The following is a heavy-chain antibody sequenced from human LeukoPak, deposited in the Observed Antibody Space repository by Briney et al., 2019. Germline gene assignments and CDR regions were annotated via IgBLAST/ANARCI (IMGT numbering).Heavy chain of an antibody. CDR2: IYHSGST. D-gene: IGHD2-2*01. Sequence: TLSLTCAXXGGSIXSGGYSWSWIRQPPGTGLEWIGYIYHSGSTYYNPSLKSRVTISVDRSKNQFSLKLSSVTAADTAVYYCARGEPADHHFDYWGQGTLVTVSS. V-gene: IGHV4-30-2*01. CDR3: ARGEPADHHFDY. CDR1: GGSIXSGGYS. J-gene: IGHJ4*02.